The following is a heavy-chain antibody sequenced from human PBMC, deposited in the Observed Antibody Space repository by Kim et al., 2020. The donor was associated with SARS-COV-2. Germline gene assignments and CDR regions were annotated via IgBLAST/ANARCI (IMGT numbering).Heavy chain of an antibody. V-gene: IGHV3-74*01. CDR1: GFTFSSHW. CDR3: ARDPAPSRY. J-gene: IGHJ4*02. D-gene: IGHD6-25*01. CDR2: VNGDGSTR. Sequence: GGSLRLSCAASGFTFSSHWMHWVRQAPGKGLVWVARVNGDGSTRAYADSVKGRFTISRDNAKNTLYLQMNSLRAEDTAVYYCARDPAPSRYWGQGTLVTVSS.